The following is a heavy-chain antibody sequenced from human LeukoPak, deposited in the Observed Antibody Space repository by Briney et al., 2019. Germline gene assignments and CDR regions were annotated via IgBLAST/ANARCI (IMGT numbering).Heavy chain of an antibody. CDR1: GYTFTSYY. D-gene: IGHD4-17*01. V-gene: IGHV1-46*01. J-gene: IGHJ5*02. Sequence: ASVKVSCKASGYTFTSYYMHWVRQAPGQGLEWMGIINPSGGSTSYAQKFQGRVTMTRDMSTSTVYMELSSLRSEDTAVYYCARDGGDYDTGNWFDPWGQGTLVTVSS. CDR3: ARDGGDYDTGNWFDP. CDR2: INPSGGST.